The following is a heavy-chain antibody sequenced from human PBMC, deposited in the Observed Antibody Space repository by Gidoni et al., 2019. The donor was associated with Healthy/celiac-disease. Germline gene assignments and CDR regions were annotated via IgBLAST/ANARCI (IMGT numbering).Heavy chain of an antibody. Sequence: EVQLLESGGGLVQPGGSLRLSCAASGFTFSSYALSWVRQAPGKGLEWVSAISGSGGSTYYADSVKGRFTISRDNSKNTLYLQMNSLRAEDTAVYYCAKDAMVELLWFGESHVPVDYWGQGTLVTVSS. CDR2: ISGSGGST. CDR1: GFTFSSYA. D-gene: IGHD3-10*01. CDR3: AKDAMVELLWFGESHVPVDY. V-gene: IGHV3-23*01. J-gene: IGHJ4*02.